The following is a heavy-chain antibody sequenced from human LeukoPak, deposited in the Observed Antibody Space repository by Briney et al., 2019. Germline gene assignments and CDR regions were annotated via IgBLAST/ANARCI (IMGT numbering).Heavy chain of an antibody. D-gene: IGHD3-16*02. J-gene: IGHJ3*02. Sequence: SETLSLTCTVSGGAISSYYWSWIRQPPGKGLEWIGYTYYSGSTNYNPSLKSRVTISVDTSKNQFSLKLSSVTAADTAVYYCARQHLRSNVLLFAFDIWGQGTMVTVSS. CDR1: GGAISSYY. CDR2: TYYSGST. V-gene: IGHV4-59*08. CDR3: ARQHLRSNVLLFAFDI.